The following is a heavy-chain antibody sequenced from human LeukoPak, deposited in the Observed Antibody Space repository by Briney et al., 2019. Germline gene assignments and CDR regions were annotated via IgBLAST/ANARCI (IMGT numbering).Heavy chain of an antibody. J-gene: IGHJ4*02. CDR2: INTNTGNP. V-gene: IGHV7-4-1*02. CDR1: GYTFTSYA. Sequence: ASVKVSCKASGYTFTSYAMNWVRQAPGQGLEWMGWINTNTGNPTYAQGFTGRFVFSLDTSVSTAYLRISTLKAEDTAVYYCARESPYYYHSSDYYETDYWGQGTLVTVSS. D-gene: IGHD3-22*01. CDR3: ARESPYYYHSSDYYETDY.